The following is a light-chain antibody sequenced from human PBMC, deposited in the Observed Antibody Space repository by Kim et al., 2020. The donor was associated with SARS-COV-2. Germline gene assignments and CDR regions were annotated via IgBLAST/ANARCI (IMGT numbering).Light chain of an antibody. V-gene: IGKV3-20*01. Sequence: ELVLTQSPGTLSLSPGERATLSCRASQSVSSNYLSWYQLKPGQAPRLLIYAASNRATGIPDRFSGSGSETDFTLTITRLEPEDFAVYFCQQYQTFGQGTKVDIK. CDR3: QQYQT. J-gene: IGKJ1*01. CDR1: QSVSSNY. CDR2: AAS.